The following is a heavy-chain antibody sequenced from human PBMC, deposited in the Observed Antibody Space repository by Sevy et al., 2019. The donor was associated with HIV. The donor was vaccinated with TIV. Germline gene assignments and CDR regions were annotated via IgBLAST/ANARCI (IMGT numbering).Heavy chain of an antibody. CDR2: ISYDGSNK. CDR1: GFTFSSYA. D-gene: IGHD2-15*01. Sequence: GGSLRLSCAASGFTFSSYAMHWVRQAPGKGLEWVAVISYDGSNKYYADSVKGRFTISRDNSKNTLYLQMNSLRAEDTAVYYWARGSAATYGQYFQHWGQGTLVTVSS. V-gene: IGHV3-30-3*01. J-gene: IGHJ1*01. CDR3: ARGSAATYGQYFQH.